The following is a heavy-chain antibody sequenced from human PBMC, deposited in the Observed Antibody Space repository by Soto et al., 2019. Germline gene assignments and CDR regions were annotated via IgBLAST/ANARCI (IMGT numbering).Heavy chain of an antibody. J-gene: IGHJ4*02. D-gene: IGHD3-22*01. CDR1: GGSISSGDYY. Sequence: QVQLQESGPGLVKPSQTLSLTCTVSGGSISSGDYYWSWIRQPPGKGLGWIGYMHYSGSTYYNPSLKSRVTISVDTSKNQFSLKLSSVTAADTAVYYCARDGGDYDSSAYQFDYWGQGTLVTVSS. CDR2: MHYSGST. CDR3: ARDGGDYDSSAYQFDY. V-gene: IGHV4-30-4*01.